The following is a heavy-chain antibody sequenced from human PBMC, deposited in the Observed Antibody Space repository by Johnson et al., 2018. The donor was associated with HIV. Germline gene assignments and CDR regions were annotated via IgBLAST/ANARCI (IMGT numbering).Heavy chain of an antibody. CDR2: IRGSGGST. V-gene: IGHV3-23*04. D-gene: IGHD6-13*01. Sequence: MLLVESGGGLVQPGGSLRLSCAASGFTFSSYAMSWVRQAPGKGREWVSAIRGSGGSTYYAASVKGRFTISRDNSKNTLYLQMNSLRAEDTALYYCAKDIFSPRIAAAGAFDIWGQGTMVTVSS. CDR1: GFTFSSYA. J-gene: IGHJ3*02. CDR3: AKDIFSPRIAAAGAFDI.